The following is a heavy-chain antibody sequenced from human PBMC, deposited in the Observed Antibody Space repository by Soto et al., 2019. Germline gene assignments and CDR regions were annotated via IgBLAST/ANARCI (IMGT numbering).Heavy chain of an antibody. D-gene: IGHD3-10*01. V-gene: IGHV3-53*01. Sequence: GGSLRLSCAASGFTVSSNYMSWVRQAPGKGLEWVSVIYSGGSTYYADSVKGRFTISRDNSKNTLYLQMNSLRAEDTAVYYCARDVLLWFPGHYYGMDVWGQGTTVTVSS. J-gene: IGHJ6*02. CDR2: IYSGGST. CDR3: ARDVLLWFPGHYYGMDV. CDR1: GFTVSSNY.